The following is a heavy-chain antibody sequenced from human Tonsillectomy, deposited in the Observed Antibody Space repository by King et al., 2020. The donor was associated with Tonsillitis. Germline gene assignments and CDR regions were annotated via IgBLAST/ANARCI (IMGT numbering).Heavy chain of an antibody. J-gene: IGHJ3*02. CDR2: IFPTVGIA. V-gene: IGHV1-69*09. Sequence: VQLVQSGAEVKKPGSSVKVSCKASGSTFSNYAINWVRQAPGQGLECMGRIFPTVGIANYAQNFQGRVTITADTSTNTAYMELSSLTSDDTAVYYCARDSYGHYHTTPHAFDIWGQGTLVTVSS. CDR3: ARDSYGHYHTTPHAFDI. D-gene: IGHD4-17*01. CDR1: GSTFSNYA.